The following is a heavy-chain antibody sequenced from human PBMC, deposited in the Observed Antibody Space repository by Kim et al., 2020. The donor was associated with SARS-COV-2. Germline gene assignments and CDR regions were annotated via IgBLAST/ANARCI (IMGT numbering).Heavy chain of an antibody. CDR1: GFTFSSYS. V-gene: IGHV3-48*02. J-gene: IGHJ6*02. D-gene: IGHD6-13*01. CDR3: ARDQFYRSWRSYRNSGGMDV. Sequence: GGSLRLSCAASGFTFSSYSMNWVRQAPGKGLEWVSYINSSSSTIYSADAMSGRFTISSNNAKNSLYLKMNSLRDEDTAVYYCARDQFYRSWRSYRNSGGMDVWGHGTTVTASS. CDR2: INSSSSTI.